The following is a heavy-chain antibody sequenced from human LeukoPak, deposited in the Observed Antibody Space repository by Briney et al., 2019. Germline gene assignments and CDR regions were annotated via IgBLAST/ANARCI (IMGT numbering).Heavy chain of an antibody. J-gene: IGHJ5*02. Sequence: ASVKVSCKASGYTFTGYYMHWVRQAPGQGLEWMGWINPNSGGTNYAQKFQGRVAMTRDTSISTAYMELSRLRSDDTAVYYCARPQYYFDRGSCFDPWGQGTRVTVSS. CDR3: ARPQYYFDRGSCFDP. V-gene: IGHV1-2*02. D-gene: IGHD3-22*01. CDR2: INPNSGGT. CDR1: GYTFTGYY.